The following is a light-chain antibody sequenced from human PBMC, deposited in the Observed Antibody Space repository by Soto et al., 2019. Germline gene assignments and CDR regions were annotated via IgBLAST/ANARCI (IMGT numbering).Light chain of an antibody. V-gene: IGKV3-20*01. CDR3: QQYGRSPFT. CDR1: QSVSSSY. CDR2: GAS. Sequence: EIVLTQSPGTLSLSPGERATLSCRASQSVSSSYLARYQQKPGQAPRLLIYGASSRATGIPDRFSGSGSGTDFTITISRLEPEGFAVYCCQQYGRSPFTFGPGTKVDIK. J-gene: IGKJ3*01.